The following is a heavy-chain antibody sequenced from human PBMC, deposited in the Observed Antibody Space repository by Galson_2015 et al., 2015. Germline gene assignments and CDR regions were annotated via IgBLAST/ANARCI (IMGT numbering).Heavy chain of an antibody. D-gene: IGHD6-19*01. CDR2: MNPNSGNT. V-gene: IGHV1-8*01. Sequence: SVKVSCKASGYTFTSYDIHWVRRATGQGLEWMGWMNPNSGNTGYPQKFQGRVTMTRDTSISTAYMELSSLRSEDTAVYFCARTLAGTAYWGQGTLVTVSS. J-gene: IGHJ4*02. CDR1: GYTFTSYD. CDR3: ARTLAGTAY.